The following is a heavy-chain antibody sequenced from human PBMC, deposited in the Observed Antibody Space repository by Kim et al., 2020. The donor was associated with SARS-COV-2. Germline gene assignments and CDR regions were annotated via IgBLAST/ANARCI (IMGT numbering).Heavy chain of an antibody. CDR3: ARRRIQLWFDWYFDL. J-gene: IGHJ2*01. V-gene: IGHV4-39*01. CDR2: IYYSGST. CDR1: GGSISSSSYY. D-gene: IGHD5-18*01. Sequence: SETLSLTCTVSGGSISSSSYYWGWIRQPPGKGLEWIGSIYYSGSTYYNPSLKSRVTISVDTSKNQFPLKLSSVTAADTAVYYCARRRIQLWFDWYFDLWGRGTLVTVSS.